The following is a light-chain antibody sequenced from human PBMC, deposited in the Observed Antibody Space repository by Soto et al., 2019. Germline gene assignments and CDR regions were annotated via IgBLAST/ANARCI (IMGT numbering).Light chain of an antibody. CDR2: RAS. CDR1: QHVSSN. J-gene: IGKJ2*01. CDR3: QQYNKWPYT. V-gene: IGKV3-15*01. Sequence: EIVMTQSPATLSVSTGGSATLSCRASQHVSSNLTWYRQKPGQPPTLLIYRASTRATGIPATFSGSGSGTEFTLTISSLQSEDVAVYYCQQYNKWPYTFGQGTKLEI.